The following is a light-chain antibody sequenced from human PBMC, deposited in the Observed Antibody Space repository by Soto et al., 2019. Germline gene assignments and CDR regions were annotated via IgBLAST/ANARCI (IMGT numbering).Light chain of an antibody. J-gene: IGLJ3*02. CDR1: SSDVGGYNY. Sequence: QSALTQPASVSGSPGQSITISCTGTSSDVGGYNYVSWYQQHPGKAPKLMIYDVSNRPSGVSNRFSGSKSGNTASLTISGLHAEDEADYYCSSSTSSSNSNWVVGGGTQLTVL. CDR3: SSSTSSSNSNWV. V-gene: IGLV2-14*01. CDR2: DVS.